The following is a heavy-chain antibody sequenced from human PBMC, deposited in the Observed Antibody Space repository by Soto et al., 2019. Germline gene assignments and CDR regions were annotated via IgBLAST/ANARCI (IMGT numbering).Heavy chain of an antibody. CDR1: GYTFTSYG. V-gene: IGHV1-18*01. CDR2: ISAYNGKT. D-gene: IGHD6-6*01. J-gene: IGHJ6*03. Sequence: QVQLVQSGAEVKKPGASVKVSCKASGYTFTSYGISWVRQAPGQGLEWMGWISAYNGKTNYAQKIQGRVTMTTDTSTSTAYMERRIPRSDDTAVYYCARKARYYYYYYMAVWGKGTTVPVSS. CDR3: ARKARYYYYYYMAV.